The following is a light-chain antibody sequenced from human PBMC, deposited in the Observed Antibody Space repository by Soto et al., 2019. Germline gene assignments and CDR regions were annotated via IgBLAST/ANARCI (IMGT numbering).Light chain of an antibody. CDR1: SSNIGAGHD. CDR3: QSYDSSLSGYV. Sequence: QSVLTQPPSVSGAPGQRVTISWTGSSSNIGAGHDVHWYRQLPGTAPKLLIYGNNNRPSGVPDRFSGSKSGTSASLTITGLQAEDEADYYCQSYDSSLSGYVFATGTKVTVL. J-gene: IGLJ1*01. CDR2: GNN. V-gene: IGLV1-40*01.